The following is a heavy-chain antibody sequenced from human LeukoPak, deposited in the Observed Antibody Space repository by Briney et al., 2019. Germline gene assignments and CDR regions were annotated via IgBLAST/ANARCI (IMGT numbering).Heavy chain of an antibody. CDR1: GFTFSDYE. J-gene: IGHJ4*02. CDR2: ISSSGTTI. Sequence: GRSLRLSCAASGFTFSDYEMTWVRQAPGKGLEWVAYISSSGTTIYYPDSVKGRFTISRDNARNSLFLQMNSLRAEDTAVYYCARDRGYNYGDFDYWGRGTLVTVSS. V-gene: IGHV3-48*03. D-gene: IGHD5-18*01. CDR3: ARDRGYNYGDFDY.